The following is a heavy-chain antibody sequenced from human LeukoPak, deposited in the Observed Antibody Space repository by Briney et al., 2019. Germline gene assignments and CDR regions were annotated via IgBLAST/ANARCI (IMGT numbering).Heavy chain of an antibody. CDR2: INPNSGGT. CDR3: ARGSETYYYDSIWREAVDY. D-gene: IGHD3-22*01. CDR1: GYTFTGYY. Sequence: GASVKVSCKASGYTFTGYYMHWVRQAPGQGPEWMGWINPNSGGTNYAQKFQGRVTMTRDTSISTAYMELSRLRSDDTAVYYCARGSETYYYDSIWREAVDYWGQGTLVTVSS. J-gene: IGHJ4*02. V-gene: IGHV1-2*02.